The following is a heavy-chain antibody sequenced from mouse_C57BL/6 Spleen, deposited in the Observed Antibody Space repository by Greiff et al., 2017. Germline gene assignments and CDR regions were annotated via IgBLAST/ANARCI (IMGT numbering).Heavy chain of an antibody. CDR3: ARRAVVATHWYFDV. V-gene: IGHV5-17*01. J-gene: IGHJ1*03. CDR2: ISSGSSTI. D-gene: IGHD1-1*01. Sequence: EVMLVESGGGLVKPGGSLKLSCAASGFTFSDYGMHWVRQAPEKGLEWVAYISSGSSTIYYADTVKGRFTISRDNAKNTLFLQLTSLRSEDTAMYYCARRAVVATHWYFDVWGTGTTVTVAS. CDR1: GFTFSDYG.